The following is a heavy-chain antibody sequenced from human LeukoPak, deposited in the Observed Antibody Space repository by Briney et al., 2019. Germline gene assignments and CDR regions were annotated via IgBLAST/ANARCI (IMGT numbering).Heavy chain of an antibody. V-gene: IGHV1-18*01. CDR2: ISTYNGNT. D-gene: IGHD2-2*02. Sequence: ASVKVSCKASGYTFSSYGISWVRQAPGQGLEWMGWISTYNGNTKYAQNLQDGVTMTTDTSTSTAYMELRSLRSDDTAVYYCARGSGDIVVVPAAIHGDYWGQGTLVTVSS. J-gene: IGHJ4*02. CDR1: GYTFSSYG. CDR3: ARGSGDIVVVPAAIHGDY.